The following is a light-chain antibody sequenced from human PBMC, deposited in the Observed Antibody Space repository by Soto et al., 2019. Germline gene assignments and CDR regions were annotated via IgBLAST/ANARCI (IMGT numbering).Light chain of an antibody. Sequence: QSVLPQPPSSSGSPGQSVTISCTGTSSDVGAYNYVSWYQQHPGKAPKLIIYEVTKRPSGVPDRFSGSKSGNTASLTVSGLQAEDEADYYCSSYAGSDNFRVFGTGTKVTVL. CDR3: SSYAGSDNFRV. CDR1: SSDVGAYNY. CDR2: EVT. J-gene: IGLJ1*01. V-gene: IGLV2-8*01.